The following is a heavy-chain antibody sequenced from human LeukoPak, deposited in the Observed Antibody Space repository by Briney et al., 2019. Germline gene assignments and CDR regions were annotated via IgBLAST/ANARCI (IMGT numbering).Heavy chain of an antibody. CDR1: GFTFSSYA. D-gene: IGHD3-22*01. J-gene: IGHJ4*02. CDR2: IYSGGST. Sequence: GGSLRLSCAASGFTFSSYAMSWVRQAPGKGLEWVSVIYSGGSTYYADSVKGRFTISRHNSKNTLYLQMNSLRAEDTAVYYCARDYYDSSGSYYFDYWGQGTLVTVSS. CDR3: ARDYYDSSGSYYFDY. V-gene: IGHV3-53*04.